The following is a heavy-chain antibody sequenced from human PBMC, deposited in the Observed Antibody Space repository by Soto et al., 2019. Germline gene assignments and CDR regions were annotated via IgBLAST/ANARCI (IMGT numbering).Heavy chain of an antibody. V-gene: IGHV4-31*03. CDR2: VYSSGIT. CDR1: GGSISSSGYY. CDR3: AGGYYYDSSGSEFDP. J-gene: IGHJ5*02. Sequence: SETLSLTCTVSGGSISSSGYYWSWIRQHPGKGLEWIGNVYSSGITNYNPSLKSRLTISVDTSKNQFSLKLSSVTAADTAVYYCAGGYYYDSSGSEFDPWGQGTLVTVSS. D-gene: IGHD3-22*01.